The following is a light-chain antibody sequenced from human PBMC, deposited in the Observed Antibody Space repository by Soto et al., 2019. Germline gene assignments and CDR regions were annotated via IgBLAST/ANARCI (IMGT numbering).Light chain of an antibody. CDR1: SSDVGSYNL. CDR2: EVS. J-gene: IGLJ2*01. Sequence: QSALTQPASVSGSPGQSITIPCTGTSSDVGSYNLVSWYQQHPGKAPKLIIYEVSERPSGVSHRFSGSKSGNTASLTISGLQAEDEADYYCCSYATPRLFGGGTK. CDR3: CSYATPRL. V-gene: IGLV2-23*02.